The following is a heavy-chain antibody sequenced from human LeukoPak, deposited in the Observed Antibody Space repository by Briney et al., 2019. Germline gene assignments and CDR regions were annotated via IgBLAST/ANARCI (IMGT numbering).Heavy chain of an antibody. CDR2: IKQDGSEK. D-gene: IGHD1-26*01. V-gene: IGHV3-7*01. CDR1: GFTFSSYW. Sequence: GGSLRLSCAASGFTFSSYWMSWVRQAPGKGLEWVANIKQDGSEKYYVDSVKGRFTISRDNAKNSLYLQMNSLRAEDTAVYYCARVGASQGDAFDIWGQGTVVTVSS. CDR3: ARVGASQGDAFDI. J-gene: IGHJ3*02.